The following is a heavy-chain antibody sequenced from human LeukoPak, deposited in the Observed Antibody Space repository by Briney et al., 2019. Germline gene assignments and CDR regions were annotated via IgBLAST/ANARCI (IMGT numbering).Heavy chain of an antibody. CDR3: AKVFYDSSGLDAFDI. V-gene: IGHV3-64*01. CDR1: GFIFSSYA. D-gene: IGHD3-22*01. CDR2: ISNNGGST. Sequence: PGGSLRLSCAASGFIFSSYAMHWVRQAPGKGLEYVSAISNNGGSTYYANSVKGRFTISRDNSKNTLYLQMGSLRAEDMAVYYCAKVFYDSSGLDAFDIWGQGTMVTVSS. J-gene: IGHJ3*02.